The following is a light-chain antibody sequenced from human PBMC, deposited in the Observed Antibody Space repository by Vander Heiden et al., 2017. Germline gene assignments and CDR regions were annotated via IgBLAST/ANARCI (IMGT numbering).Light chain of an antibody. CDR3: QSTDISGASVL. V-gene: IGLV3-25*03. CDR1: ALPKQY. J-gene: IGLJ2*01. Sequence: SSDLTQPPSVSVPPGQTARITCSGDALPKQYAYRYQQKPGQAPLVVIYKDTERPSGVPEGFSGSRSGTKGTFTIGGGQAESEADYYCQSTDISGASVLFGGGTKLTVL. CDR2: KDT.